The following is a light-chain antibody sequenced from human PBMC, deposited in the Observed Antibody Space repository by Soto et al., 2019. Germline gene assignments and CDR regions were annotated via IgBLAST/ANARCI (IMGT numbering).Light chain of an antibody. CDR3: QQYDNLLPFT. V-gene: IGKV1-33*01. CDR1: QDISNY. CDR2: DAS. Sequence: DIQMTQSPSSLSASVGDRFTITCQASQDISNYLNWYQQKPGKAPKLLIYDASNLETGVPSRFSGSGSGTDFTFTISSLQPEDIATYYCQQYDNLLPFTFGPGTKVDIK. J-gene: IGKJ3*01.